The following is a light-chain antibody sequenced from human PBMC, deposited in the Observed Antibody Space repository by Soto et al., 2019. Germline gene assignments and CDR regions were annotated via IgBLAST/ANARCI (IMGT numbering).Light chain of an antibody. V-gene: IGLV1-40*01. CDR1: TSNIGAPYD. Sequence: QSVLTQPPPVSGAPGQRVSISCTGSTSNIGAPYDVHWYQHLPGAAPKLLIYGDNNRPSGVPDRFSGSKSGTSASLAITSLQAEDEADYYCQSYDISLHNYVFGTGTKLTVL. CDR3: QSYDISLHNYV. CDR2: GDN. J-gene: IGLJ1*01.